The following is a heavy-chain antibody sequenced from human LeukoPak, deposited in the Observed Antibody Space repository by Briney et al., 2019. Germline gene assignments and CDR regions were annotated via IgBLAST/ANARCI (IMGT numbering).Heavy chain of an antibody. Sequence: GGSLRLSCAASGFTFSSYWMHWVRQAPGKGLVWVSRINSDGSSTSYADSVKGRFTISRENAKNTLYLQMNSLRAEDTAVYYCAKVGNSGSYNYFDYWGQGTLVTVSS. CDR3: AKVGNSGSYNYFDY. CDR2: INSDGSST. V-gene: IGHV3-74*01. CDR1: GFTFSSYW. D-gene: IGHD1-26*01. J-gene: IGHJ4*02.